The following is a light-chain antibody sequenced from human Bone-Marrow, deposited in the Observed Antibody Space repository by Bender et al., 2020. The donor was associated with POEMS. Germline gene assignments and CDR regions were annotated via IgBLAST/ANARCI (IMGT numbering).Light chain of an antibody. CDR2: SNN. V-gene: IGLV1-44*01. CDR1: SSNIGRSV. J-gene: IGLJ3*02. Sequence: QSVLTQPPSASGTPGQSVIISCSGSSSNIGRSVVSWYQHLAGTAPKLLIYSNNQRPSGVPARFSGSKSGTSASLAISDIQSEDEGDYYCSSWDDSLSGWVFGGGTKLTVL. CDR3: SSWDDSLSGWV.